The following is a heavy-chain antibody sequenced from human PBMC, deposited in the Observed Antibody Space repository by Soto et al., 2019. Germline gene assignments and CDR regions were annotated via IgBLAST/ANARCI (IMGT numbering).Heavy chain of an antibody. V-gene: IGHV4-39*01. CDR3: AGQTFTIAAASYGRSNWFDP. J-gene: IGHJ5*02. Sequence: PSETLTLTCTASDGSITSSSHFWGWVRQPPGKGRAWIGTIYFTGNTYYTPSLKSRLTMSIDTSKNEFSLRLNSVTAADTAVYYCAGQTFTIAAASYGRSNWFDPWGPGTLVTVSS. D-gene: IGHD6-25*01. CDR2: IYFTGNT. CDR1: DGSITSSSHF.